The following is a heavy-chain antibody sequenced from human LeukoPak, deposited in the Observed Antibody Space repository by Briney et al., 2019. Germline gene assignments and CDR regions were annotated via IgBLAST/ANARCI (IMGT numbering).Heavy chain of an antibody. D-gene: IGHD4-23*01. CDR2: IIPILGIA. Sequence: SVKVSCKASGGTFSSYAISWVRQAPGQGLEWMGRIIPILGIANYAQKFQGWVTMTRDTSISTAYMELSRLRSDDTAVYYCVRRAFGPRWQFLYEKKYFDYWAQGTLVTVSS. CDR3: VRRAFGPRWQFLYEKKYFDY. CDR1: GGTFSSYA. V-gene: IGHV1-69*04. J-gene: IGHJ4*02.